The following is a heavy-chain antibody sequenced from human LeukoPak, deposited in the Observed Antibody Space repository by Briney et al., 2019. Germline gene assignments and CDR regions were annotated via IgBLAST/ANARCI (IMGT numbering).Heavy chain of an antibody. D-gene: IGHD2-15*01. CDR1: GFTFSSYG. CDR2: ISYDGSNK. Sequence: GGSLRLSCAASGFTFSSYGMHWVRQAPGKGLEWVAVISYDGSNKYYADSVKGRFTISRDNSKNTLYLQMNSLRAEDMAVYYCAKTAATDYFDYWGQGTLATVSS. CDR3: AKTAATDYFDY. V-gene: IGHV3-30*18. J-gene: IGHJ4*02.